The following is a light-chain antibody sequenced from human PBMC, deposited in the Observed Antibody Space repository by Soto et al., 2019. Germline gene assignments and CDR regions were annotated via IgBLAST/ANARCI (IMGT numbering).Light chain of an antibody. CDR1: QSISSN. J-gene: IGKJ4*01. CDR3: QQYNDWALT. CDR2: GAS. V-gene: IGKV3-15*01. Sequence: EIVMTQSPATLSVSPGEGATLSCRASQSISSNLAWYQQKPGQAPKLLIYGASTRATGFPARFSGSGSGTEFTLTISSPQSEDFAVYYCQQYNDWALTFGGGTKVEIK.